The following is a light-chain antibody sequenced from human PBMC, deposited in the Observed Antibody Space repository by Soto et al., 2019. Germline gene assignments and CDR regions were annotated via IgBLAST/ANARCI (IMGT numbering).Light chain of an antibody. J-gene: IGKJ1*01. V-gene: IGKV3-15*01. CDR3: QQYNNWPRT. CDR2: GAS. CDR1: QSVRSN. Sequence: EIVMTQSPVTLAVSPGERATLSCRASQSVRSNLAWYQQKPGQAPRLLIFGASTRATGIPARFSGSGSGTEFTLTISSLQSEDFVVYYCQQYNNWPRTFGQGTKVEIK.